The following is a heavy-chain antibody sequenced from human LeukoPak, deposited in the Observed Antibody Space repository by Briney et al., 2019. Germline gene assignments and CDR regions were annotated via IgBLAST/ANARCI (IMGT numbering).Heavy chain of an antibody. Sequence: GGSLRLSCAASGFTFSSYEMNWVRQAPGKGLEWVSYISSSGSNIYYADSVKGRFTISRDNAKNSLYLQMNSLRAEDTAVYYCARGRARFYSGYDFSYFDYWGQGTLVTVSS. CDR1: GFTFSSYE. J-gene: IGHJ4*02. CDR2: ISSSGSNI. D-gene: IGHD5-12*01. CDR3: ARGRARFYSGYDFSYFDY. V-gene: IGHV3-48*03.